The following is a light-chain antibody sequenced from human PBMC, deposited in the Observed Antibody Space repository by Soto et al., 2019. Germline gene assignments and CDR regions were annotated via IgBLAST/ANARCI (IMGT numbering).Light chain of an antibody. Sequence: QSVLTQPASVSGSPGQSITISCTGTSSDVGSYNLVSWYQQHPGKAPKLMIYEGSKRPSGVSNRFSGSKSGNTASLTISGLKAEDEAAYYRCSYAGSSTFVVFGTGTK. CDR2: EGS. CDR3: CSYAGSSTFVV. CDR1: SSDVGSYNL. V-gene: IGLV2-23*03. J-gene: IGLJ1*01.